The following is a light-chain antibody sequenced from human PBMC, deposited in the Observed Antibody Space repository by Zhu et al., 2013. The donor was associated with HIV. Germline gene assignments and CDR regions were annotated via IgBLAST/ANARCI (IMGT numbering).Light chain of an antibody. J-gene: IGLJ2*01. V-gene: IGLV1-51*01. CDR1: SSNIGNNF. CDR2: DND. Sequence: QSVLTQPPSVSAAPGQKVTISCSGSSSNIGNNFVSWYQHLPGTAPKLLIYDNDKRPSGIPDRFSGSKSGTSATLDITGLRTGDEADYYCVTWDNSLSAGVLFGGGTKLTV. CDR3: VTWDNSLSAGVL.